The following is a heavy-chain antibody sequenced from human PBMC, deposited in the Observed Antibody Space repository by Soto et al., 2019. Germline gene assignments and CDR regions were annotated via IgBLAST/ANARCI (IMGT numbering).Heavy chain of an antibody. J-gene: IGHJ6*02. CDR1: GGSISSGGYY. Sequence: SETLALTCTVSGGSISSGGYYWSWIRQHPGKGLEWIGCIYYSGSTNYNPSLKSRVTISVDTSKNQFSLKLSSVAAADTAVYYCAREGGLYYGSGIRGVDKRMDVWGQGTTVTISS. V-gene: IGHV4-31*03. D-gene: IGHD3-10*01. CDR3: AREGGLYYGSGIRGVDKRMDV. CDR2: IYYSGST.